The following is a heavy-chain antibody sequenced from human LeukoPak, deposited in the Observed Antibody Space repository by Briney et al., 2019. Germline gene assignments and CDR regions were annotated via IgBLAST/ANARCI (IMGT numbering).Heavy chain of an antibody. D-gene: IGHD3-3*02. J-gene: IGHJ4*02. V-gene: IGHV3-23*01. CDR1: VYTFTIYA. CDR3: AKARHFWSGYS. CDR2: ISGSGVNT. Sequence: GGSLRLSCAPSVYTFTIYAMSWVRQAPGKGLEWVSSISGSGVNTYYADSVTGRFTISRDNSKNTLYLQMNSLRAEDTAIYYCAKARHFWSGYSWGQGTLVTVSS.